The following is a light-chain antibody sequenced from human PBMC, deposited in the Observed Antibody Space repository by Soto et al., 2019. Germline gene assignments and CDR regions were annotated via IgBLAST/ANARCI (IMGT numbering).Light chain of an antibody. CDR2: AAS. CDR3: LQGYTTPPLT. Sequence: DIQMTQSPSSLSASVGDRVTITCRASQSISNYLSWYQHKPGIAPKLLIYAASTLQSGVPSRFSGSGSGTDLTLTISSLQFEDFATYYCLQGYTTPPLTFGGGTKVEIK. V-gene: IGKV1-39*01. CDR1: QSISNY. J-gene: IGKJ4*01.